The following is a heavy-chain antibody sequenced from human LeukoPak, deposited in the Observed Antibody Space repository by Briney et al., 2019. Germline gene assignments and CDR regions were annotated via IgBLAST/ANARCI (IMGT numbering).Heavy chain of an antibody. Sequence: GGSLRLSCAASGFSFSSYGMSWVRQAPGKGLECVSAISGSGGSTYYADSVKGRFTISRDNSKNTLYLQMNSLRAEDTAVYYCAKGMVRVVILKGFDYWGQGTLVTVSS. CDR2: ISGSGGST. CDR3: AKGMVRVVILKGFDY. D-gene: IGHD3-10*01. CDR1: GFSFSSYG. V-gene: IGHV3-23*01. J-gene: IGHJ4*02.